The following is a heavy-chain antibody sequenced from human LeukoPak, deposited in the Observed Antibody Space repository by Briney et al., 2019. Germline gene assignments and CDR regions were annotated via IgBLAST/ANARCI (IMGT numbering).Heavy chain of an antibody. CDR3: AKAPYYDSSGYPRY. Sequence: GGSLRLSCAASGFTFSSYGMHWVRQAPGKGLEWVAVISYDGSNKYYADSVKGRFTISRDNSKNTLYLQMNSLRAEDTAVYYCAKAPYYDSSGYPRYWGGGTLVTVSS. J-gene: IGHJ4*02. D-gene: IGHD3-22*01. CDR2: ISYDGSNK. V-gene: IGHV3-30*18. CDR1: GFTFSSYG.